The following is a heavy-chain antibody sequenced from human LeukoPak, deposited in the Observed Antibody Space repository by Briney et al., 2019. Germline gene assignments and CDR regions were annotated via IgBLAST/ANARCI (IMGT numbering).Heavy chain of an antibody. CDR3: ARNFAPVVPWFDP. Sequence: ASVKVSCTASGYTFTGYYMHWVRQAPGQGLEWMGWINPNSGGTNYAQKFQGRVTMTRDTSISTAYMELSRLRSDDTAVYYCARNFAPVVPWFDPRGQGTLVTVSS. CDR2: INPNSGGT. J-gene: IGHJ5*02. CDR1: GYTFTGYY. D-gene: IGHD4-23*01. V-gene: IGHV1-2*02.